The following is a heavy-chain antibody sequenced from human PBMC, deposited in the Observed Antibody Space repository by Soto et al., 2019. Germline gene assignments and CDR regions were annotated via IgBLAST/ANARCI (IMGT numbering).Heavy chain of an antibody. J-gene: IGHJ1*01. Sequence: EVQLLESGGGLVQPGGSLRVSCAASGFTFSTYAMSWVRQAPGKGLEWVSAISGSGGSSYYADSVKGRFTISRDNSKNTLYLQMNSLRAEDTAVDYCARGAGVGATGYFQHWGQGTLVTVSS. CDR1: GFTFSTYA. CDR2: ISGSGGSS. V-gene: IGHV3-23*01. CDR3: ARGAGVGATGYFQH. D-gene: IGHD1-26*01.